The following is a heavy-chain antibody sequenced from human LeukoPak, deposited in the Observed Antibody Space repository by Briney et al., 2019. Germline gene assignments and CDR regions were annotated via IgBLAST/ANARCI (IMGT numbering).Heavy chain of an antibody. CDR2: ISSSSSYI. V-gene: IGHV3-21*01. CDR3: ARGNVRSVLRYCSSTSCLDAFDI. CDR1: GFTFSSDS. D-gene: IGHD2-2*01. J-gene: IGHJ3*02. Sequence: GGSLRLSCAASGFTFSSDSMNWVRQAPGKGLEWVSSISSSSSYIYYADSVKGRFTISRDNAKNSLYLQMNSLRAEDTAVYYCARGNVRSVLRYCSSTSCLDAFDIWGQGTMVTVSS.